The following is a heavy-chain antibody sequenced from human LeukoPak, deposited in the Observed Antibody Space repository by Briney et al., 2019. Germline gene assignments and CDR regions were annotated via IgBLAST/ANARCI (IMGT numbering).Heavy chain of an antibody. D-gene: IGHD6-13*01. CDR3: ARQDYSNNWLGYFDY. CDR1: GDSISSYY. CDR2: IYYSGST. V-gene: IGHV4-59*01. Sequence: SETLSLTCTVSGDSISSYYWSWVRQPPGKGLEWIVSIYYSGSTSYSPSLKSRVTISVDTSKNQFSLKLSSVTAADTAVYYCARQDYSNNWLGYFDYWGQGTLVTVSS. J-gene: IGHJ4*02.